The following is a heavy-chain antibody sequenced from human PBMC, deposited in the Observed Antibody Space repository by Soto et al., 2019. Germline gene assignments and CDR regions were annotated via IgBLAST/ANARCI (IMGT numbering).Heavy chain of an antibody. D-gene: IGHD2-2*01. CDR2: ISYHGRDE. CDR3: ARGRFSTTLYAGFDP. CDR1: GFTFTSYA. Sequence: LRLSCAASGFTFTSYAMHWVRQAPGKGLEWVAAISYHGRDEYYADSVKGRFSISRDNSKNTLNLQMNSLRAEDTAVYYCARGRFSTTLYAGFDPWGQGTLVTVSS. J-gene: IGHJ5*02. V-gene: IGHV3-30*04.